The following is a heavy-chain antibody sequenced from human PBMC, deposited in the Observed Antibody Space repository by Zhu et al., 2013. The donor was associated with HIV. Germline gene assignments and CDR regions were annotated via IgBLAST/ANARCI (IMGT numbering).Heavy chain of an antibody. J-gene: IGHJ5*02. Sequence: QVQLVQSGDEVKRPGASVRVSCKASGYSFKTYGISWVRQAPGQGLEWMGWISIYNGNANYAQKFQDRVTMTTDTSTDTAYMDLRSLRSDDTAVYYCARDLIAARPGWFDPWGQGALVTVSS. D-gene: IGHD6-6*01. CDR1: GYSFKTYG. V-gene: IGHV1-18*04. CDR3: ARDLIAARPGWFDP. CDR2: ISIYNGNA.